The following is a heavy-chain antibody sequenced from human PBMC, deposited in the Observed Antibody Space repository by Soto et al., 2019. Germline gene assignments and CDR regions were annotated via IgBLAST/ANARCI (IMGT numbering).Heavy chain of an antibody. CDR1: GFSVSSNY. CDR3: ARGSYYYDSSDP. J-gene: IGHJ5*02. Sequence: GGSLRLSCAASGFSVSSNYMSWVRQAPGKGLEWVAVIDSPGSTYYAAYVKGRFTISRDNSKKASYLHMNSLRAEDTAVYYCARGSYYYDSSDPWGQGTLVTVSS. CDR2: IDSPGST. D-gene: IGHD3-22*01. V-gene: IGHV3-53*01.